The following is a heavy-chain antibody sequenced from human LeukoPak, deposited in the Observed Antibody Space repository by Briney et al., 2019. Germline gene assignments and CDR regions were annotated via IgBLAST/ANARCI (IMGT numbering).Heavy chain of an antibody. CDR2: IYHSGSP. CDR1: GFSISSGYY. Sequence: SEXLSLTCTVSGFSISSGYYWAWIRQPPGKGVEWIGSIYHSGSPYYNPSLKSRVTISVDTSKNQFSLKLSSVTAADTAVYYCARARREMVDYWGQGTLVTVSS. V-gene: IGHV4-38-2*02. J-gene: IGHJ4*02. CDR3: ARARREMVDY. D-gene: IGHD5-24*01.